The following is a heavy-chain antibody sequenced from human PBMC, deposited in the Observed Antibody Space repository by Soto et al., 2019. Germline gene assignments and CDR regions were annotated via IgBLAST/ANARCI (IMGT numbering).Heavy chain of an antibody. CDR3: ARTVGIKFWSGYDY. CDR1: GGSISSYY. Sequence: NPSETLSLTCTVSGGSISSYYWSWIRQPPGKGLEWIGYIYYSGSTNYNPSLKSRVTISVDTSKNQFSLKLSSVTAADTAVYYCARTVGIKFWSGYDYWGQGTLVTVS. D-gene: IGHD3-3*01. CDR2: IYYSGST. V-gene: IGHV4-59*08. J-gene: IGHJ4*02.